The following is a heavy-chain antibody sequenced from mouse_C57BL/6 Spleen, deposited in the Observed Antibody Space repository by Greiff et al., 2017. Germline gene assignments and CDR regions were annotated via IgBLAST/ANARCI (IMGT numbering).Heavy chain of an antibody. CDR1: GFTFSSSA. CDR2: ISDGGSYT. D-gene: IGHD1-1*01. J-gene: IGHJ3*01. V-gene: IGHV5-4*01. CDR3: AREGFITTVVEAY. Sequence: DVHLVESGGGLVKPGGSLKLSCAASGFTFSSSAMSCVRLTPSTRLELVATISDGGSYTYYPDNVKGRCTISRDNAKNKLYLQMSHLKSEDTAMYYCAREGFITTVVEAYWGQGTLVTVSA.